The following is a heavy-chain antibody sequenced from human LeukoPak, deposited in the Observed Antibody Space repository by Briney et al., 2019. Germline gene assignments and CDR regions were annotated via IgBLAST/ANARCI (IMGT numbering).Heavy chain of an antibody. D-gene: IGHD6-19*01. Sequence: GGSLRLSCAASGFTFSSYWMSWVRQAPGKGLEWVSGISGSSSHTEDADSVKGRFTISRDNSKNALFLQMNNPRVEDTALYYCTKEYDKTNRSPQWGFDSWGQGTLVTVSS. CDR1: GFTFSSYW. CDR3: TKEYDKTNRSPQWGFDS. CDR2: ISGSSSHT. J-gene: IGHJ4*02. V-gene: IGHV3-23*01.